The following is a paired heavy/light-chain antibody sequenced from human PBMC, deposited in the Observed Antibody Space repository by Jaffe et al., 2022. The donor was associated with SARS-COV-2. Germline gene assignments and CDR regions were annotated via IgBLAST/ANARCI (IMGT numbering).Light chain of an antibody. Sequence: QSVLTQPPSVSGTPGQRVTVSCSGSQSNIGSNSVNWYQKFPGTAPKLLIYSNNKRPSGVPDRFSGSTSGTSASLDISGPQSEDEADYYCATWDDSLNGVIFGGGTKLTV. V-gene: IGLV1-44*01. CDR3: ATWDDSLNGVI. CDR1: QSNIGSNS. J-gene: IGLJ2*01. CDR2: SNN.
Heavy chain of an antibody. D-gene: IGHD1-26*01. CDR1: GYSFITYT. CDR2: INTKTGKP. CDR3: ARGGGAWANFDN. V-gene: IGHV7-4-1*02. J-gene: IGHJ4*02. Sequence: QVQLVQSGSELKKPGASVKISCKASGYSFITYTMNWVRQAPGQGLEWLGWINTKTGKPTNGRGFTGRFVFSLDTSANTAYLQISGLRADDTAVYFCARGGGAWANFDNWGQGTLVTVSS.